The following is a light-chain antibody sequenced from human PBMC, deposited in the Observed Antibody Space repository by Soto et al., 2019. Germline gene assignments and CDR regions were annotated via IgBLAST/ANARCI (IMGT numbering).Light chain of an antibody. V-gene: IGKV3-20*01. Sequence: EIVLTQSPGTLSLSPGERATLSCRASQSVTSSYLAWYQLNPGQAPRLLIYGASSRATGIPDRFSGSGSGTDFPLNGGRLVPEEFAMYYCEAYGTSPLTFGGGTKVEIK. CDR1: QSVTSSY. CDR2: GAS. J-gene: IGKJ4*01. CDR3: EAYGTSPLT.